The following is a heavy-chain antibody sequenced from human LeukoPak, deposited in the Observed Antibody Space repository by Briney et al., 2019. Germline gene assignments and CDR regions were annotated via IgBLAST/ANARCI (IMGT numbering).Heavy chain of an antibody. J-gene: IGHJ4*02. V-gene: IGHV3-30-3*01. Sequence: GGSLRLSCAASGFTFSSYAMHWVRQAPGKGLEWVAVISYDGSNKYYADSVKGRFTISRDNSKNTLYLQMNSLRAEDTAVYYCAVRHFDYWGQGTPVTVSS. CDR2: ISYDGSNK. CDR1: GFTFSSYA. CDR3: AVRHFDY.